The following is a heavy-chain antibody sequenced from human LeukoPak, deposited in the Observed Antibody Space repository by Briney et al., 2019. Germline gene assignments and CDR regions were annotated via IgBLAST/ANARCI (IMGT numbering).Heavy chain of an antibody. CDR3: ARVPRGGGRFDP. Sequence: ASVKASCNASGYTFTSYDLNSVRQATGHQLEWMGWRNHNSGDTGYGKKFQGRVSMTSNISITTDYMELSSLSFEDTVVYYCARVPRGGGRFDPWGQGTLVTVSS. CDR1: GYTFTSYD. CDR2: RNHNSGDT. D-gene: IGHD3-16*01. J-gene: IGHJ5*02. V-gene: IGHV1-8*01.